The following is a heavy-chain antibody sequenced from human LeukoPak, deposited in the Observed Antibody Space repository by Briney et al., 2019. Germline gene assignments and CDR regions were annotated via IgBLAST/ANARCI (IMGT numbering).Heavy chain of an antibody. CDR3: VNIAAEDY. J-gene: IGHJ4*02. CDR1: GGSISSYY. D-gene: IGHD6-13*01. Sequence: PSETLSLTCTVSGGSISSYYWSWIRQPPGKGLEYVSAISSDGITTYYADSVKGRFTISRDNSKNTLYLQMSSLRAKDTAVYYCVNIAAEDYWGQGTLVTASS. V-gene: IGHV3-64D*09. CDR2: ISSDGITT.